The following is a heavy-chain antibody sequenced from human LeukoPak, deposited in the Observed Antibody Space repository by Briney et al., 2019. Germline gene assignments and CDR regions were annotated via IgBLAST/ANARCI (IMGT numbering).Heavy chain of an antibody. V-gene: IGHV3-30-3*01. J-gene: IGHJ5*02. CDR3: AREGSYSNYVLMYNWFDP. D-gene: IGHD4-11*01. CDR1: GFTFSSYA. Sequence: GGSLRLSCAASGFTFSSYAMHWVRQAPGKGLEWVAVISYDGSNKYYADSVKGRFTISRDNSKNTLYLQMNSLRAEDTAVYYCAREGSYSNYVLMYNWFDPWGQGTLVTVSS. CDR2: ISYDGSNK.